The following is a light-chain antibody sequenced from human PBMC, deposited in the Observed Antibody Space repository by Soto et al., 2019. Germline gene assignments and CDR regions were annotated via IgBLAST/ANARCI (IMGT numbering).Light chain of an antibody. CDR3: LQCYSTPLT. V-gene: IGKV1-39*01. Sequence: DIQMTQSPSSLSASVGDRVTITCRASQSISSYLNWYQQKPGKAPKLLIYAASSWQSGVPSGFSGSGSGTDFNLTISSLQPEDFATYYCLQCYSTPLTFGGGTKVEIK. CDR2: AAS. J-gene: IGKJ4*01. CDR1: QSISSY.